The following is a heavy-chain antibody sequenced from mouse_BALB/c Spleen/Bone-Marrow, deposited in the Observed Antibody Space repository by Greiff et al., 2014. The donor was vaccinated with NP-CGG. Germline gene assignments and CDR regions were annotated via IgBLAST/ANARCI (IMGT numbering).Heavy chain of an antibody. V-gene: IGHV5-17*02. Sequence: EVKLVESGGGLVQPGGSRKLSCAASGFTFSSFGMHWVRQAPEKGLEWVAYISSGSSTIYNADTVKGRFTISRDNPKNTLFLQMTSLRSEDTAMYYCAAITTVVARYAMDYWGQGTSVTVSS. J-gene: IGHJ4*01. CDR3: AAITTVVARYAMDY. CDR2: ISSGSSTI. D-gene: IGHD1-1*01. CDR1: GFTFSSFG.